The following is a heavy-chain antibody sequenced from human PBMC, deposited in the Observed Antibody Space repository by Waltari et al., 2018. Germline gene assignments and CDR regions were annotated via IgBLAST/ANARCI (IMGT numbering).Heavy chain of an antibody. CDR1: GFTFSSYG. V-gene: IGHV3-30*18. CDR3: ANSPNYGDYRLPFDY. Sequence: VQLVESGGGVVQPGRSLRLSCAASGFTFSSYGMHWVRQAPGKGLEWVAVISYDGSNKYYADSVKGRFTISRDNSKNTLYLQMNSLRAEDTAVYYCANSPNYGDYRLPFDYWGQGTLVTVSS. D-gene: IGHD4-17*01. CDR2: ISYDGSNK. J-gene: IGHJ4*02.